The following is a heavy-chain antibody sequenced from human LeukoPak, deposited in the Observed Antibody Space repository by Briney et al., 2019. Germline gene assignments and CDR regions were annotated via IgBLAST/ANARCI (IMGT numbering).Heavy chain of an antibody. J-gene: IGHJ4*02. V-gene: IGHV3-74*01. CDR3: ARVAVPWELLGYCSGGSCYGEVDY. D-gene: IGHD2-15*01. CDR1: GFTFSSYW. CDR2: INSDGSST. Sequence: QPGGSLRLSCAASGFTFSSYWMHWVRQAPGKGLVWVSRINSDGSSTSYADSVKGRFTISRDNAKNTLYLQMNSLRAEDTAVYYCARVAVPWELLGYCSGGSCYGEVDYWGQGTLVTVSS.